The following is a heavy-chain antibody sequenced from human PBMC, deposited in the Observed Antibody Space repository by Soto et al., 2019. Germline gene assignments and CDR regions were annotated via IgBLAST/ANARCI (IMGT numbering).Heavy chain of an antibody. Sequence: HPGGSLRLSCAASGFTFSNYAMSWVRQAPGKGLEWVSAISGSGGSTYYADSVKGRFTISRDNSKNTLYLQMNSLRAEDTAVYYCAKDLLDPGNWFDPWGQGTLVTVSS. J-gene: IGHJ5*02. CDR2: ISGSGGST. D-gene: IGHD3-10*01. V-gene: IGHV3-23*01. CDR1: GFTFSNYA. CDR3: AKDLLDPGNWFDP.